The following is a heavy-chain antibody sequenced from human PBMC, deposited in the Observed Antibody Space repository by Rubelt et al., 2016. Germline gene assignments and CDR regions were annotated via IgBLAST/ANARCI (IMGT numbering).Heavy chain of an antibody. CDR2: IYWDDDK. Sequence: QITLEESGPTLVKPTQTLTLTCTFSGFSLSTSGVGVGWIRQPPGKALEWLALIYWDDDKRYSPSLKSRLTITKDTSKNQVVLTMTNMDPVDTATYYCARMVGIATGTILKEFYYYYGMDVWGQGTTVTVSS. CDR3: ARMVGIATGTILKEFYYYYGMDV. J-gene: IGHJ6*02. D-gene: IGHD1-7*01. V-gene: IGHV2-5*02. CDR1: GFSLSTSGVG.